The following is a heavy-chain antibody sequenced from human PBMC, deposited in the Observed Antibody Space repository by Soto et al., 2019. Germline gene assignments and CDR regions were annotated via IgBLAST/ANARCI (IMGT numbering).Heavy chain of an antibody. CDR3: ASLPNRPESRGFYH. D-gene: IGHD3-22*01. CDR1: GFPFSNFP. V-gene: IGHV3-30*04. CDR2: ISYDASNK. Sequence: QVQLVESGGGVVQPGTSLRLSCAASGFPFSNFPMHWVRQAPGKGLEWVAFISYDASNKYFADSVKGRFTISRDNAKNTVDPQMNGLRGVDAAVYHCASLPNRPESRGFYHWGRGTLVTVSS. J-gene: IGHJ4*02.